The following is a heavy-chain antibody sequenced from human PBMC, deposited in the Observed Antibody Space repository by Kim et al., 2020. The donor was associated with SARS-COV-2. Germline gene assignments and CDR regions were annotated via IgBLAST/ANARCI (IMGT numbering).Heavy chain of an antibody. D-gene: IGHD3-10*01. CDR1: GGTFSSYA. V-gene: IGHV1-69*13. CDR3: ARTPYHYGSGRFSGMDV. J-gene: IGHJ6*02. Sequence: SVKVSCKASGGTFSSYAISWVRQAPGQGLEWMGGIIPIFGTANYAQKFQGRVTIAADESTSTAYMELSSLRSEDTAVYYCARTPYHYGSGRFSGMDVWGQGTTVTVSS. CDR2: IIPIFGTA.